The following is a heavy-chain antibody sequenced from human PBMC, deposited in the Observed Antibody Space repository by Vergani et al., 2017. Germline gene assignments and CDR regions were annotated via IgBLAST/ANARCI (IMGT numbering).Heavy chain of an antibody. Sequence: QVQLVQSGAEVKKPGSSVKVSCKASGGTFSSCAISWVRQAPGQGLEWMGRIIPIFGTANYAQKFQGRVTMTTDTSTSTAYMELRSLRSDDTAVYYCAREGRSWTPFDYWGQGTLVTVSS. CDR1: GGTFSSCA. CDR3: AREGRSWTPFDY. D-gene: IGHD6-13*01. CDR2: IIPIFGTA. J-gene: IGHJ4*02. V-gene: IGHV1-69*05.